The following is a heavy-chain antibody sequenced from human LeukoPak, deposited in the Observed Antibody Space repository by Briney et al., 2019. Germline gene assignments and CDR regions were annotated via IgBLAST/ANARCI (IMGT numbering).Heavy chain of an antibody. CDR3: ASHYGDTAMAAYYYYGMDV. V-gene: IGHV1-2*02. Sequence: ASVKVSCKASGYTFTGYYMHWVRQAPGQGLEWMGWINPNSGGTNYAQNFQGRVTITRDTSISTAYMELSRLRSDDTAVYYCASHYGDTAMAAYYYYGMDVWGQGTTVTVSS. CDR2: INPNSGGT. D-gene: IGHD5-18*01. J-gene: IGHJ6*02. CDR1: GYTFTGYY.